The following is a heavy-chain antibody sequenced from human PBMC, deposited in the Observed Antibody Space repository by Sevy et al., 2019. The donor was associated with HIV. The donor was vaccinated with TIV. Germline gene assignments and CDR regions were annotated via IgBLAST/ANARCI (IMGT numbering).Heavy chain of an antibody. CDR2: ISSGSSYI. D-gene: IGHD3-10*01. Sequence: GGSLRLSCAASGFTFSNYFMNWVRQAPGKGLEWVSSISSGSSYIFYADSLKGRFTISRDNAKNSLYLHMNSLRAEDTAVYYCARGDYYGAVYYFEYWGAGTLVTVSS. CDR1: GFTFSNYF. CDR3: ARGDYYGAVYYFEY. J-gene: IGHJ4*02. V-gene: IGHV3-21*01.